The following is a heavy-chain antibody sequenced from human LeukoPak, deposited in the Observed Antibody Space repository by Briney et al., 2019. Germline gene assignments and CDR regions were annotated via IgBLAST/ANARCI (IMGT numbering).Heavy chain of an antibody. V-gene: IGHV3-11*04. D-gene: IGHD1-1*01. CDR2: SSGSTI. CDR3: ASERNWNELDY. J-gene: IGHJ4*02. Sequence: SSGSTIYDADSVKGRFTISRDNAKNSLYLQMNSLRAEDTAVYYCASERNWNELDYWGPGTLVTVSS.